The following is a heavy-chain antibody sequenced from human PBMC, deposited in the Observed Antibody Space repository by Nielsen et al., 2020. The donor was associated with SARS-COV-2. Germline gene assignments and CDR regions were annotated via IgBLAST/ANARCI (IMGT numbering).Heavy chain of an antibody. CDR3: ARSPSTMGAFDI. CDR2: IYYSGST. D-gene: IGHD5/OR15-5a*01. CDR1: GGSISSSSYY. V-gene: IGHV4-39*07. J-gene: IGHJ3*02. Sequence: SETLSLTCTVSGGSISSSSYYWGWIRQPPGKGLEWIGSIYYSGSTYYNPSLKSRVTISVDTSKNQFSLKLSSVTAADTAVYYCARSPSTMGAFDIWGQGTMVTVSS.